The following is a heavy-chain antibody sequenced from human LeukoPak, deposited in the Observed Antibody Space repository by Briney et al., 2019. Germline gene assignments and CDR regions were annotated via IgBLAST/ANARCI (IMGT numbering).Heavy chain of an antibody. CDR2: IHYRGNT. CDR3: ARSAPRYCSSTSCYGGLLEFDP. D-gene: IGHD2-2*01. CDR1: GGSISSSNYH. V-gene: IGHV4-39*01. J-gene: IGHJ5*02. Sequence: SETLSLTCTVSGGSISSSNYHWGWIRQPPGKGLEWIGSIHYRGNTYYNPSLKSRVTISVDTSKNQFSLKLSSVTAADTAVYYCARSAPRYCSSTSCYGGLLEFDPWGQGTLVTVSS.